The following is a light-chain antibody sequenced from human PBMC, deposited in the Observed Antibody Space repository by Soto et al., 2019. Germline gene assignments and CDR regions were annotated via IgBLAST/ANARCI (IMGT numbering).Light chain of an antibody. V-gene: IGKV1-5*03. Sequence: DIQMTQSPSTLSGSVGDRVTITCRASQTISSWLAWYQQKPGKAPKLLIYKAYTLKSGVPSRFSGSGSGTEFTLTISSLQPDDFATYYCQHYNNYPLTFGGGTKV. CDR3: QHYNNYPLT. CDR1: QTISSW. CDR2: KAY. J-gene: IGKJ4*01.